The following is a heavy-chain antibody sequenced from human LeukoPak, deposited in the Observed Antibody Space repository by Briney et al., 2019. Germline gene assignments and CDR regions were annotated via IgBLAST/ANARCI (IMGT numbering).Heavy chain of an antibody. J-gene: IGHJ4*02. CDR1: GFTVSSNY. Sequence: GGSLRLSCAASGFTVSSNYMSWVRQAPGKGLEWVSVIYSDGSTYYADSVKGRFTISRDNSKSTLYLQMNSLRAEDTAVYYCARDCRSYSSSWYYFDYWGQGTLVTVSS. D-gene: IGHD2-2*01. CDR2: IYSDGST. CDR3: ARDCRSYSSSWYYFDY. V-gene: IGHV3-53*01.